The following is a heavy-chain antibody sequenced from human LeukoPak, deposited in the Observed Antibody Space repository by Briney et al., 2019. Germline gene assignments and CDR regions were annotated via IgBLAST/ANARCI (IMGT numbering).Heavy chain of an antibody. CDR3: ARDGSYYDSSGYGGAFDI. CDR2: IYHSGST. V-gene: IGHV4-38-2*02. D-gene: IGHD3-22*01. CDR1: GYSISSGYY. Sequence: KPSETLSLTCTVSGYSISSGYYWGWIRQPPGKGLEWIGSIYHSGSTYYNPSLKSRVTISVDTSKNQFSLKLSSVTAADTAVYYCARDGSYYDSSGYGGAFDIWGQGTMVTVSS. J-gene: IGHJ3*02.